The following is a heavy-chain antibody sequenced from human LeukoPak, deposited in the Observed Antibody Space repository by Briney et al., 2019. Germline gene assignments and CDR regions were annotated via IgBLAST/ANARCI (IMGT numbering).Heavy chain of an antibody. CDR2: INHSGST. Sequence: PSETLSLTCAVYGGSFSGYYWSWIRQAPGKGLEWIGEINHSGSTNYNPSLKSRVTISVDTSKNQFSLKLSSVTAADTAVYYCARETCSGASCYQFVGFDIWGQGTMVTVSS. J-gene: IGHJ3*02. D-gene: IGHD2-15*01. V-gene: IGHV4-34*01. CDR1: GGSFSGYY. CDR3: ARETCSGASCYQFVGFDI.